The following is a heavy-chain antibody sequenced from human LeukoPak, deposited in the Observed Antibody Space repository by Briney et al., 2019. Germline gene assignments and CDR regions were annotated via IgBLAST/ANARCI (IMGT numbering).Heavy chain of an antibody. CDR1: GFAFAEHG. V-gene: IGHV3-20*04. CDR3: ARAPITSPFYFDY. D-gene: IGHD2-2*01. CDR2: INWSGGST. J-gene: IGHJ4*02. Sequence: GGSLRLSCTASGFAFAEHGMSWVRQVPGKGLEWVSGINWSGGSTGYADPLRGRFTISRDNAKNSLYLQMDSLRAEDTALYYCARAPITSPFYFDYWGQETLVTVSS.